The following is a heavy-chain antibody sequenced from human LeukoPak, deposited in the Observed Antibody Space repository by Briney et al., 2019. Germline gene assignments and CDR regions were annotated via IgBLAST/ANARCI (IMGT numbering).Heavy chain of an antibody. CDR1: GLTSRTTW. D-gene: IGHD1-7*01. J-gene: IGHJ4*02. Sequence: GGSLRLSCATSGLTSRTTWMHWVRQAPGKGLMWVSRMNGEGTTIDYADSVKGRFTVSRDYAKNTLFLQMNNLRTEDAALYFCATARNFRFEYWGQGSLVIVSA. CDR2: MNGEGTTI. CDR3: ATARNFRFEY. V-gene: IGHV3-74*01.